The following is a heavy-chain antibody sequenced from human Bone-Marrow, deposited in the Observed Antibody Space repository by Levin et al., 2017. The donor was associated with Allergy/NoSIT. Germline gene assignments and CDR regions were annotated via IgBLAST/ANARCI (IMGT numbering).Heavy chain of an antibody. J-gene: IGHJ4*02. Sequence: RGESLKISCAASGLIFSNYAMGWVRQVPGKGLEWVSGINSIGTTKSYADSVRGRFTISRDNSQNTLYLHMSSLRVEDTAVYYCAQRSGTVFGVIKGSKWGQGTLVTVSS. V-gene: IGHV3-23*05. CDR3: AQRSGTVFGVIKGSK. CDR2: INSIGTTK. CDR1: GLIFSNYA. D-gene: IGHD3-3*01.